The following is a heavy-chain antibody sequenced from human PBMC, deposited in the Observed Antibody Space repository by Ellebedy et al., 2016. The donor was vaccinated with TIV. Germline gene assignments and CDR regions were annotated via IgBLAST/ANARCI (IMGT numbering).Heavy chain of an antibody. J-gene: IGHJ1*01. CDR3: ARSQGSSARGHPPSLLMFQF. V-gene: IGHV3-30-3*01. CDR1: GFTFSSYA. Sequence: PGGSLRLSCAASGFTFSSYAMHWVRQAPGKGLEWVASLSHDGFITYYADFVKGRFTISRDNSKNVLSLQMNSLRAEDTAMYHCARSQGSSARGHPPSLLMFQFWGQGTLVTVSS. D-gene: IGHD2-8*01. CDR2: LSHDGFIT.